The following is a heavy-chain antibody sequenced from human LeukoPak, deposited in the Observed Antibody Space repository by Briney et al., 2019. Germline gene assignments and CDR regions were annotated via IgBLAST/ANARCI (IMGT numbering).Heavy chain of an antibody. CDR2: INPSGGST. Sequence: ASVKVSCKASGYTFTSYYMHWVRQAPGQGLEWMGIINPSGGSTSYAQKFQGRVTMTRDMSTSTVYMELSSLRSEDTAVYYCARELAAAEFDYWGQGTLVTVSS. V-gene: IGHV1-46*01. D-gene: IGHD6-13*01. J-gene: IGHJ4*02. CDR3: ARELAAAEFDY. CDR1: GYTFTSYY.